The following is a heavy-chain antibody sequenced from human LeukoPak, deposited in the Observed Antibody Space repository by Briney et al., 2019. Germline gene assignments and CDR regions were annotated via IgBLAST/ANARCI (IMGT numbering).Heavy chain of an antibody. CDR1: GGSISSYY. CDR3: ARNLAYGDELYFEY. Sequence: SETLSLTCTVSGGSISSYYWSWIRQPAGKGLEWIGRIYTSGSTNYNPSLKSRVTMSVDTSKNQFSLNLRSVTAADTAAYYCARNLAYGDELYFEYWGQGTLVTVSS. D-gene: IGHD4-17*01. V-gene: IGHV4-4*07. CDR2: IYTSGST. J-gene: IGHJ4*02.